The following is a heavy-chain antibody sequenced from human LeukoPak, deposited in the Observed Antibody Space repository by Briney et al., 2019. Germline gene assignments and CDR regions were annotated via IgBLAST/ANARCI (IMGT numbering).Heavy chain of an antibody. Sequence: SETLSLTCAVSGGSISSGGYSWSWIRQPPGTGLEWIGYIYYSGSTYYNPSLKSRVTISVDTSKNQFSLKLSSVTAADTAVYYCAREDCSGGSCNYFDYWGQGTLVTVSS. CDR2: IYYSGST. CDR3: AREDCSGGSCNYFDY. D-gene: IGHD2-15*01. J-gene: IGHJ4*02. CDR1: GGSISSGGYS. V-gene: IGHV4-30-4*07.